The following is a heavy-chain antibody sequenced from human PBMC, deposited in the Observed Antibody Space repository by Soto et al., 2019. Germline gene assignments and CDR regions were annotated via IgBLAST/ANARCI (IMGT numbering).Heavy chain of an antibody. Sequence: EVQLLESGGGLVQPVGSLRLSCAASAFSFSSYAMSWVRQAPGKGLEWVSSMSAGAVSTFYADSVKGRFTISRDISKNTMYLQMNSLRAEDTAVYYCAKPHYGDSVPFDSWGQGTLVTVSS. CDR3: AKPHYGDSVPFDS. D-gene: IGHD4-17*01. CDR1: AFSFSSYA. V-gene: IGHV3-23*01. J-gene: IGHJ4*02. CDR2: MSAGAVST.